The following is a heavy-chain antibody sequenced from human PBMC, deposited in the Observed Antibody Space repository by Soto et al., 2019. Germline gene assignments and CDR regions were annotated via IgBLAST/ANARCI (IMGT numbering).Heavy chain of an antibody. CDR2: LIPIFGTA. CDR3: ARLVPARIKIYPRVGGFDP. D-gene: IGHD2-2*01. J-gene: IGHJ5*02. V-gene: IGHV1-69*01. Sequence: QVQLVQSGAEVKKPGSSVKVSCKASGGTFSSSGISWVRQAPGQGLEWMGGLIPIFGTANYAQKFQGRVTITADESTSTVSMELSSLRTEDTAVDYGARLVPARIKIYPRVGGFDPWGQGTLVTVSS. CDR1: GGTFSSSG.